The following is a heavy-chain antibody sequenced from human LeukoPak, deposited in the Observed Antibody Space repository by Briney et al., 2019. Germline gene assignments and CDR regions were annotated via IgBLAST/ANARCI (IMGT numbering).Heavy chain of an antibody. CDR3: AKAASAPAAIDY. D-gene: IGHD2-2*01. Sequence: PGGSLRLSCAASGFIFSSYGMHWVRQAPGKGLEWVAFIRYDGSNKYYADSVKGRFTISRDNSKNTLYLQMNSLRAEDTAVYYCAKAASAPAAIDYWGQGTLVTVSS. J-gene: IGHJ4*02. CDR2: IRYDGSNK. V-gene: IGHV3-30*02. CDR1: GFIFSSYG.